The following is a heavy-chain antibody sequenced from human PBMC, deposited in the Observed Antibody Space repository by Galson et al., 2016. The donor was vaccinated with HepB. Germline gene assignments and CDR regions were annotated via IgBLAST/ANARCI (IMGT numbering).Heavy chain of an antibody. CDR1: GGSFSDYH. J-gene: IGHJ1*01. Sequence: SETLSLTCAVYGGSFSDYHWSWIRQPPGKGLEWIGEINHSGSTNYNPSLKSRVAISGDTSKNQFSLKLSSVTAADSAVYYCARGRTVGSYSTALEYFHLWGQGTLVTVSS. CDR3: ARGRTVGSYSTALEYFHL. D-gene: IGHD3-3*01. V-gene: IGHV4-34*01. CDR2: INHSGST.